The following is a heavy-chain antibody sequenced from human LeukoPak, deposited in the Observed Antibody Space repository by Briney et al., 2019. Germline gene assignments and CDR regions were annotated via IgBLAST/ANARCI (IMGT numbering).Heavy chain of an antibody. D-gene: IGHD6-13*01. J-gene: IGHJ3*02. CDR2: IYYSGST. Sequence: SETLSLTCTVSGVSISSYYWSWIRQPPGKGLEWIGYIYYSGSTNYNPSLKSRVTISVDTSKNQFSLKLSSVTAADTAVYYCARDGGIAAAAPDAFDIWGQGTMVTVSS. CDR1: GVSISSYY. V-gene: IGHV4-59*01. CDR3: ARDGGIAAAAPDAFDI.